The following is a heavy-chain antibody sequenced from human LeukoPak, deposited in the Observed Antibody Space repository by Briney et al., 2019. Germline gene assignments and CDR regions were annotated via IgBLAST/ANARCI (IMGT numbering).Heavy chain of an antibody. CDR2: IGIRGDT. V-gene: IGHV3-13*01. Sequence: PGGSLRLSCAASGFTFIDYDMHWVRQVIGKGLEWVSAIGIRGDTHYSGSVKGRFTISRENAESSLYLQMNSLRAEDTAVYYCARNGGGLDYWGQGTLVTVSS. J-gene: IGHJ4*02. D-gene: IGHD3-16*01. CDR1: GFTFIDYD. CDR3: ARNGGGLDY.